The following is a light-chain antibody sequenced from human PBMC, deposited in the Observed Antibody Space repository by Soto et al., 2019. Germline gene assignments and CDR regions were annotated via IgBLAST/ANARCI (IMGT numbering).Light chain of an antibody. CDR3: QQSYSTPRT. Sequence: DIQMTQSPSSLSASVGDRVTITCRASQTIDKYLNWYQEKPGKAPKLLIYTTSTLQSGVPSRFSGSASGTDFTLTISSLQPEDFATYYCQQSYSTPRTFGQGTKVDIK. J-gene: IGKJ1*01. V-gene: IGKV1-39*01. CDR1: QTIDKY. CDR2: TTS.